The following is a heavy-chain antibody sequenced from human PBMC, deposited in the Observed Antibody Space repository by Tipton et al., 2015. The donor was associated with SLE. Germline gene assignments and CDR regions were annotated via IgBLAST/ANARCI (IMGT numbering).Heavy chain of an antibody. D-gene: IGHD4-17*01. CDR1: GYTFTSYG. J-gene: IGHJ4*02. V-gene: IGHV1-18*01. CDR2: VIPIFGTA. CDR3: ARTHGDHYQDY. Sequence: QSGPEVKKPGASVKVSCKASGYTFTSYGISWVRQAPGQGLEWMGGVIPIFGTANYAQKLQGRVTMTTDTSTSTVYMELRSLRSDDTAVYYCARTHGDHYQDYWGQGTLVTVSS.